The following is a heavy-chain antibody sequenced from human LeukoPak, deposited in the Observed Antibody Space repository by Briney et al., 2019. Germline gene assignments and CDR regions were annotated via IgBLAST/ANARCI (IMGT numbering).Heavy chain of an antibody. D-gene: IGHD6-19*01. CDR3: ARERSGWLFDY. J-gene: IGHJ4*02. Sequence: PGGSLRLSCAASGFTFSHYWMHWVRQVPGKGLVWVSHINNDGSSTTYADSVKGRFTISRDNAKNTLYLQMNSLRAGDTAVYYCARERSGWLFDYWGQGTLVTVSS. CDR1: GFTFSHYW. V-gene: IGHV3-74*01. CDR2: INNDGSST.